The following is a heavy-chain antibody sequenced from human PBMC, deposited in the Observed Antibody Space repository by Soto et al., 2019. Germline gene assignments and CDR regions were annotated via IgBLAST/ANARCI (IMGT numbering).Heavy chain of an antibody. Sequence: QVQLVQSGPAVKEPGASVKVSCKTSGYTFTTQYIHWVRQAPGQGLEWMGIVDPSGGYTTYAQRIQGRVTITRDTSATTVYMDLSRLTSEDTAVYFCAIDHAVNMWGEAFDIWGQGTIVIVSS. J-gene: IGHJ3*02. V-gene: IGHV1-46*01. CDR2: VDPSGGYT. CDR1: GYTFTTQY. CDR3: AIDHAVNMWGEAFDI. D-gene: IGHD4-17*01.